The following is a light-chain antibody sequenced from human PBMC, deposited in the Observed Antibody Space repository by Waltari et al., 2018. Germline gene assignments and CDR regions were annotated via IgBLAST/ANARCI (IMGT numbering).Light chain of an antibody. CDR3: ELYMGSGIFGV. Sequence: QTVVTQGPSFSVSPGGTVTLTCALSSGSVSTSYYPSWYQQTPGQAPRTLIYNTVTRSSGVPDRFSGSSLGNKAALTITGAQADDEYDYYCELYMGSGIFGVFGGGAKLTVL. CDR1: SGSVSTSYY. CDR2: NTV. V-gene: IGLV8-61*01. J-gene: IGLJ3*02.